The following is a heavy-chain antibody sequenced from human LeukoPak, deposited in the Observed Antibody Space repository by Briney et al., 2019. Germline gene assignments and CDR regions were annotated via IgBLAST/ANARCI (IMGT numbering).Heavy chain of an antibody. CDR1: GFTFSEYA. V-gene: IGHV3-23*01. Sequence: GGSLRLSCAASGFTFSEYAMNWVRQAPGKGLECGSHIGGGAQNTYYADSVKGRFAMSRDNSKKTLYLQMSSLRAEDTALYYCAKDYVARNQVYDAFDIWGQGTMVTVSS. J-gene: IGHJ3*02. CDR2: IGGGAQNT. D-gene: IGHD3-16*01. CDR3: AKDYVARNQVYDAFDI.